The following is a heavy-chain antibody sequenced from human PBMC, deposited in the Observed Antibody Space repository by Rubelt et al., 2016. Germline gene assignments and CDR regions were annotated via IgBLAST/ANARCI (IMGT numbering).Heavy chain of an antibody. J-gene: IGHJ4*02. CDR2: IWYDGSNK. V-gene: IGHV3-33*01. Sequence: GGGVVQPGRSLRLSCAASGFNFSNYGMHWVRQAPGKGLEWVAVIWYDGSNKYYADSVKGRFTISRDDSNNTLYLQLNSLRAGDTAIYYCAGGGLRFNLQDDFWGQGTLVTVSS. D-gene: IGHD1-14*01. CDR1: GFNFSNYG. CDR3: AGGGLRFNLQDDF.